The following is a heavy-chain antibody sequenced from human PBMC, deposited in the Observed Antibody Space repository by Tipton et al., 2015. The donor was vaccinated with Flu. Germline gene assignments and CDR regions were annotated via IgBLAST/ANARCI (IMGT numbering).Heavy chain of an antibody. Sequence: TLSLTCAVYGGSFSGYYWSWIRQPPGKGLEWIGEINQSGGTMYNPSLKSRVTISGDTSKNQFSLKLNSVTAADTAVYHCARASSVGVVVPAYYMDVWGKGATVTVSS. CDR1: GGSFSGYY. J-gene: IGHJ6*03. CDR2: INQSGGT. D-gene: IGHD2-2*01. V-gene: IGHV4-34*01. CDR3: ARASSVGVVVPAYYMDV.